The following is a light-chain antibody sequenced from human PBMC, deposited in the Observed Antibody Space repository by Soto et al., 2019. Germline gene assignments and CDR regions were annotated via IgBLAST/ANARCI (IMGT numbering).Light chain of an antibody. CDR3: QQYDSWPRT. CDR1: ESVAGH. Sequence: EILITPYPTTLSVFSGERATLFLRASESVAGHLAWYQQKPGQAPRLLIHGASIRATGIPVRFSGSGSGTEFTLTISSLQSEDFAVYYCQQYDSWPRTFGQGTKVDIK. CDR2: GAS. V-gene: IGKV3-15*01. J-gene: IGKJ1*01.